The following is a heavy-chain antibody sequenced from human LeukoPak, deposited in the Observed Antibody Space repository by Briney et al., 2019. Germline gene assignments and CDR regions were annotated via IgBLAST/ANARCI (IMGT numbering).Heavy chain of an antibody. CDR2: INHSGST. Sequence: SETLSLTCAVYGGSFSGYYWSWIRQPPGKGLEWIGEINHSGSTNYNPSLKSRVTISVDTSKNQFSLKLSSVTAADTAVYYCARGHPRRYFDLWGRGTLVTVSS. CDR1: GGSFSGYY. CDR3: ARGHPRRYFDL. V-gene: IGHV4-34*01. J-gene: IGHJ2*01.